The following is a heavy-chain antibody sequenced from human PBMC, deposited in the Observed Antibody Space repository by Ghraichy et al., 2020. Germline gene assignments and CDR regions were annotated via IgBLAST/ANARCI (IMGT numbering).Heavy chain of an antibody. Sequence: SETLSLTCAVQGGSFSGYYWSWIRQPPGKGLEWIGEINHSGSTNYNPSLKSRVTISVDTSKNQFSLKLSSVTAADTAVYYCARGITMVQGVIPSGYYYMDVWGKGTTVTVSS. CDR3: ARGITMVQGVIPSGYYYMDV. D-gene: IGHD3-10*01. V-gene: IGHV4-34*01. CDR1: GGSFSGYY. CDR2: INHSGST. J-gene: IGHJ6*03.